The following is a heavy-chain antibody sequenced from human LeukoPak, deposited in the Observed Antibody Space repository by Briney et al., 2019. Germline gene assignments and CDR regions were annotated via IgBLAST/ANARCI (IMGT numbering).Heavy chain of an antibody. CDR3: ARGAFLPQYRRDFDP. V-gene: IGHV1-8*01. CDR1: GYTFSSYD. CDR2: MNPNNNNV. D-gene: IGHD6-6*01. J-gene: IGHJ5*02. Sequence: ASVKVSCNASGYTFSSYDINWVRQATGQGLEWMGWMNPNNNNVGYAQKFQGRVTMTRDTSISTAYMELGSLTSEDTAVYYCARGAFLPQYRRDFDPWGQGTLVTVSS.